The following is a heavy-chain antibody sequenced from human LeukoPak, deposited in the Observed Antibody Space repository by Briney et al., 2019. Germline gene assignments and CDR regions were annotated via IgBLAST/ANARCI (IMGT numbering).Heavy chain of an antibody. D-gene: IGHD1-26*01. J-gene: IGHJ5*02. Sequence: SETLSLTCTVSGGSISSSSYFWGWIRQPPGKGLEWIGNIYNSGNTYYSPSLKSRVTISVDPSKNQFSLKLTSVTTADTAVYYCARRGASSNWFDPWGQGTLVTVSS. CDR2: IYNSGNT. CDR1: GGSISSSSYF. V-gene: IGHV4-39*01. CDR3: ARRGASSNWFDP.